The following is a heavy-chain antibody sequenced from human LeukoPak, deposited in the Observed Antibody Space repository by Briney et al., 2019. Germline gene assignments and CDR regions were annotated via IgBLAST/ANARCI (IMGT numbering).Heavy chain of an antibody. J-gene: IGHJ4*02. CDR2: IYYSGST. Sequence: SETLSLTCTVSGGSISSYYWSWIRQPPGKGLEWIGSIYYSGSTYCNPSLKSRVTISVDTSKNQFSLKLSSVTAADTAVYYCASSLEAYYFDYWGQGALVTVSS. CDR1: GGSISSYY. V-gene: IGHV4-59*12. CDR3: ASSLEAYYFDY.